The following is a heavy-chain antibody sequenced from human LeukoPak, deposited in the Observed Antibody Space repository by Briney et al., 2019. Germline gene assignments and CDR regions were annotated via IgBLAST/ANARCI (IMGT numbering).Heavy chain of an antibody. D-gene: IGHD3-22*01. CDR2: ISGSGCST. J-gene: IGHJ4*02. Sequence: PGGSLRLSCAASGFTFSSYAMSWVRQAPGKGLEWVSAISGSGCSTYYADSVKGRFTISRDNSKNTLYLQMNSLRAEDTAVYYCAKGDYYDSSGYEWGQGTLVTVSS. V-gene: IGHV3-23*01. CDR1: GFTFSSYA. CDR3: AKGDYYDSSGYE.